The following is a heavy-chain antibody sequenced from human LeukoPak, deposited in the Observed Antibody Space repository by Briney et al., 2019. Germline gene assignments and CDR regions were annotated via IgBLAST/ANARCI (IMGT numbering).Heavy chain of an antibody. Sequence: PSETLSLTCTVSGVSFSSFSWSWIRQPPGKGLEWIGYIYYLGSTNYNPSLKSRVTISIDMSKNQFSLRLSSVTAADTAVYYCARTAVSGSYAFDYWGQGTLVTVSS. CDR2: IYYLGST. J-gene: IGHJ4*02. D-gene: IGHD1-26*01. CDR1: GVSFSSFS. CDR3: ARTAVSGSYAFDY. V-gene: IGHV4-59*01.